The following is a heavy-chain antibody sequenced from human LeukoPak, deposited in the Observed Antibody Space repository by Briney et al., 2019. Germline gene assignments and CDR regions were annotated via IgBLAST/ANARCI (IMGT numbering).Heavy chain of an antibody. D-gene: IGHD3-3*01. CDR2: IYTSGST. CDR1: GGSISNYY. V-gene: IGHV4-4*07. Sequence: SENLSLTCTVSGGSISNYYWSWIRQPAGKGLEWIGRIYTSGSTNYNPSLKSRTTMSVDTSKNQFSLKLSSVTAADTAVYYCARETIFGVEFDYWGQGTLVTVSS. J-gene: IGHJ4*02. CDR3: ARETIFGVEFDY.